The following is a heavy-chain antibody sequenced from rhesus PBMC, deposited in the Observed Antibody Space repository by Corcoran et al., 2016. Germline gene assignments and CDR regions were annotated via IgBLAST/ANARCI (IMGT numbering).Heavy chain of an antibody. Sequence: EVQLVQSGAEVKRPGESLKISCKTSGYSFTSYWISWVRQMPGKGLEWMGALDPNDSDTRYNPSFQGQVTLSVDKSISTAYMQWSRLKASDTATYYCAKGGWGDLFDYWGQGVLVTVSS. CDR2: LDPNDSDT. J-gene: IGHJ4*01. CDR1: GYSFTSYW. CDR3: AKGGWGDLFDY. D-gene: IGHD3-34*01. V-gene: IGHV5-20*01.